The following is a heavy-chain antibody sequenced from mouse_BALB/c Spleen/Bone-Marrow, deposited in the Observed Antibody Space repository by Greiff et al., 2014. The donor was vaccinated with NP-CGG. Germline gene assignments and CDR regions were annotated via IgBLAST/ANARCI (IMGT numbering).Heavy chain of an antibody. V-gene: IGHV1-14*01. CDR1: GYTFTSYV. CDR2: INPYNDAT. CDR3: AREGVDYFDY. Sequence: EVQVVESGPELVEPGASVKMSCKASGYTFTSYVIHWVKQKPGQGLEWIGYINPYNDATKFNERFKGKATLTSDKSSSTAYMVLSSLTSEDSAVYYCAREGVDYFDYWGQGTTLTVSS. J-gene: IGHJ2*01.